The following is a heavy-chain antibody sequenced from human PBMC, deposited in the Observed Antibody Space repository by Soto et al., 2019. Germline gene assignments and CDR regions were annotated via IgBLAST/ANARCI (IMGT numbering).Heavy chain of an antibody. Sequence: QVQLVESGGGLVRPGGSLRLSCAASGFTFSDYYMSWIRQSPGKGLEWRELMGSSGTNVFYADSVKGGFTISRDNAKNSLFLQIDSLKAEDTAFYYCATSRDFDFWGLGTLVSVSS. V-gene: IGHV3-11*01. CDR2: MGSSGTNV. CDR3: ATSRDFDF. CDR1: GFTFSDYY. J-gene: IGHJ4*02.